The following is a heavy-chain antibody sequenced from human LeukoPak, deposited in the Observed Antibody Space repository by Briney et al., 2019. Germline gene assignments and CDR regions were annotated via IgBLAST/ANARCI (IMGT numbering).Heavy chain of an antibody. Sequence: GGSLRLSCAASGFTFSNYAMHWVRQAPGKGLEWVSAITGSGDKTYYAGSVKGRFTVSRDNSKNTVYLQINSLRADDTAVYYCAKDRVTTVTSFFSQFDYWGQGTLVTVSS. CDR1: GFTFSNYA. D-gene: IGHD4-17*01. J-gene: IGHJ4*02. CDR2: ITGSGDKT. V-gene: IGHV3-23*01. CDR3: AKDRVTTVTSFFSQFDY.